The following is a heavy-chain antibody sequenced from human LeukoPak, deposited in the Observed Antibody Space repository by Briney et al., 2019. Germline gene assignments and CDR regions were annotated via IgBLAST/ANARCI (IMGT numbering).Heavy chain of an antibody. CDR3: AKGVLAVRLES. J-gene: IGHJ4*02. Sequence: RAGGSLRLSCAASGFTFNSYAMSWVRQAPGKGLKWVSAISGSGGITYYADSVKGRFTISRDNSKNTLSLQMNSLRAEDTAVYYCAKGVLAVRLESWGQGTLVTVSS. CDR1: GFTFNSYA. CDR2: ISGSGGIT. V-gene: IGHV3-23*01. D-gene: IGHD1-1*01.